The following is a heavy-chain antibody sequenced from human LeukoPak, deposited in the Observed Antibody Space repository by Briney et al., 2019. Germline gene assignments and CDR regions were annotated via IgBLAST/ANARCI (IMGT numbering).Heavy chain of an antibody. CDR2: IRYDGSNK. CDR3: AVGDYYYDTRFDY. D-gene: IGHD3-22*01. J-gene: IGHJ4*02. V-gene: IGHV3-30*02. Sequence: KTGGSLRLSCAASGFTFSSYGMHWVRQAPGKGLEWVAFIRYDGSNKYYADSVKGRFTISRDNSKNTLYLQMNSLRAEDTAVYYCAVGDYYYDTRFDYWGQGTLVTVSS. CDR1: GFTFSSYG.